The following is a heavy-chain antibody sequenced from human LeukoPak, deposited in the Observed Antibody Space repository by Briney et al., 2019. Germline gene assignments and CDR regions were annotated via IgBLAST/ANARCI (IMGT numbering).Heavy chain of an antibody. V-gene: IGHV3-66*01. D-gene: IGHD5-18*01. CDR2: IYPNGNT. J-gene: IGHJ6*03. CDR1: GFTFSSYS. Sequence: GGSLRLSCAASGFTFSSYSMNWVRQAPGKGLEWVSMIYPNGNTFYTDSVKGRFTISRDNSKNTLDLQMSSLRAEDTAVYYCAKGGGYSYGYYMDVWGKGTTVTVSS. CDR3: AKGGGYSYGYYMDV.